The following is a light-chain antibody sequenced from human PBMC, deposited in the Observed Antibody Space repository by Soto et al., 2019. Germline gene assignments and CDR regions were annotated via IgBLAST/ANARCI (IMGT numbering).Light chain of an antibody. V-gene: IGKV3-15*01. CDR2: GAS. CDR3: QQYNNWPPWT. CDR1: QSVSSN. Sequence: EIVMTQSPATLSVSPGERATLSCRASQSVSSNLAWYQQKPGQAPRLLIYGASTRTTGIPARFSGSGSGTEFTLTISSLQSEDFAVYYWQQYNNWPPWTFGQGTKVEFK. J-gene: IGKJ1*01.